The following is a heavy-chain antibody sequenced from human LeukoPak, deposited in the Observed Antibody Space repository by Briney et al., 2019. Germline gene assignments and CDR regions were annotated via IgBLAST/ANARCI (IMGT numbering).Heavy chain of an antibody. CDR2: INPSGGST. D-gene: IGHD6-19*01. V-gene: IGHV1-46*01. CDR1: GYTFTSYY. J-gene: IGHJ6*03. CDR3: ARGRLAVAGTGYYMDV. Sequence: ASVKVSCKASGYTFTSYYMHWVRQAPGQGLEWMGIINPSGGSTSYAQKFQGRVTITRNTSISTAYMELSSLRSEDTAVYYCARGRLAVAGTGYYMDVWGKGTTVTVSS.